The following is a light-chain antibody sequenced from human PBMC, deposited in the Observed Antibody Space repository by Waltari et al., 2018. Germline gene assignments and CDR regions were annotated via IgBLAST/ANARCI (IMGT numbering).Light chain of an antibody. CDR1: SSTIGAGYD. V-gene: IGLV1-40*01. J-gene: IGLJ3*02. CDR2: GNI. Sequence: QSVLTQPPSVSGAPGQRVTLSCTGSSSTIGAGYDVHWYQQLPGTAPKLLIYGNINRPSGVPDRFSGSKSGTSASLAITGLQAEDEADYYCQSYDNSLSGWVFGGGTKLTVL. CDR3: QSYDNSLSGWV.